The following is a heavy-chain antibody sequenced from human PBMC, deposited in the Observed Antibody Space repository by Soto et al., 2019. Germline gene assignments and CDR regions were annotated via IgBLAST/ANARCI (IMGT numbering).Heavy chain of an antibody. CDR1: GGSISSYY. D-gene: IGHD3-16*01. V-gene: IGHV4-59*01. J-gene: IGHJ6*02. CDR3: ARDQVMITFGGVMGYYGMDV. Sequence: SETLSLTCTVSGGSISSYYWSWIRQPPGKGLEWIGYIYYSGSTNYNPSLKSRVTISVDTSKNQFSLKLSSVTAADTAVYYCARDQVMITFGGVMGYYGMDVWGQGTTVTVSS. CDR2: IYYSGST.